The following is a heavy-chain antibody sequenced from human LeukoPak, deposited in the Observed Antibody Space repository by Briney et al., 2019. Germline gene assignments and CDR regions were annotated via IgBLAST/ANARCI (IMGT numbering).Heavy chain of an antibody. Sequence: ASVKVSCKASGYTFTSYGISWVRQAPGQGLEWMGWISAYNGNTNYAQKLQGRVTMTTDTSTSTAYMELRSLRSDDTAVYYCASRQALAVAGEPPDYWGQGTLVTVSS. J-gene: IGHJ4*02. CDR3: ASRQALAVAGEPPDY. D-gene: IGHD6-19*01. CDR1: GYTFTSYG. CDR2: ISAYNGNT. V-gene: IGHV1-18*01.